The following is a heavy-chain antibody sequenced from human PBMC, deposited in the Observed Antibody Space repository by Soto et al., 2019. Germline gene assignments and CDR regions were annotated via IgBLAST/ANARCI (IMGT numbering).Heavy chain of an antibody. CDR1: GFTFSSYA. J-gene: IGHJ6*02. Sequence: GGSLRLSCAASGFTFSSYAMHWVRQAPGKGLEWVAVISYDGSNKYYADSVKGRFTISRDNSKNTLYLQMNSLRAEDTAVYYCARDQDGSGRAVMDVWGQGTTVTVSS. CDR3: ARDQDGSGRAVMDV. V-gene: IGHV3-30-3*01. CDR2: ISYDGSNK. D-gene: IGHD3-10*01.